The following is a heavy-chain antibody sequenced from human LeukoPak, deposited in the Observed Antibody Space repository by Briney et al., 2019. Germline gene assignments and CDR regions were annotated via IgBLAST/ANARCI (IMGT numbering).Heavy chain of an antibody. J-gene: IGHJ4*02. Sequence: GGSLRLSCAASGFTFRTYWMHWVRHAPGKGLMWVSRINTEGSSTSYADSVKGRFTISRDNAKNTLYLQMNNLRAEDTAMYYCARDFDRYYFDYWGQGTLVTVSS. CDR1: GFTFRTYW. V-gene: IGHV3-74*01. CDR2: INTEGSST. D-gene: IGHD3-9*01. CDR3: ARDFDRYYFDY.